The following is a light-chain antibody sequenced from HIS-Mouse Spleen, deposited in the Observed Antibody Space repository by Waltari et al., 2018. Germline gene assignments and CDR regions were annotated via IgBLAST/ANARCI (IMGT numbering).Light chain of an antibody. CDR1: ISDLGGYNY. V-gene: IGLV2-14*03. J-gene: IGLJ2*01. Sequence: QSALTQPASVSGSPGQSIPIPCTGTISDLGGYNYVSWYQQHPGKAPKLMIYDVSNRPSGVSNRFSGSKSGNTASLTISGLQAEDEADYYCSSYTSSSTVFGGGTKLTVL. CDR3: SSYTSSSTV. CDR2: DVS.